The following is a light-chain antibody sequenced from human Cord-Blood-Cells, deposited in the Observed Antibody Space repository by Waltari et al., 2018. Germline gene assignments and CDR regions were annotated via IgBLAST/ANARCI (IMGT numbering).Light chain of an antibody. Sequence: AIQLTQSPSSLSASVGDRVTITCRASQGISSALAWYQQKPGKATKLLIYDASSLESGVPSRFSGSGSGTDFTLTISSLQPEDFATYYCQQFNNYPLTFGGGTKVEIK. CDR3: QQFNNYPLT. CDR1: QGISSA. CDR2: DAS. V-gene: IGKV1D-13*01. J-gene: IGKJ4*01.